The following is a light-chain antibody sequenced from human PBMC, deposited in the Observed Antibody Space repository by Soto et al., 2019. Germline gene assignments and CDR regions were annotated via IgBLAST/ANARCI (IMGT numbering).Light chain of an antibody. CDR1: STDPATYDL. CDR3: CSRL. V-gene: IGLV2-23*02. J-gene: IGLJ2*01. CDR2: EVA. Sequence: QSALTQPASVSGSPGQSITISCTGTSTDPATYDLVSWYQQHPGKAPQLIIYEVAKRPSGVSARFSGSQSGDTASLTISGLQPADEAYYYCCSRLFGGGTKLTVL.